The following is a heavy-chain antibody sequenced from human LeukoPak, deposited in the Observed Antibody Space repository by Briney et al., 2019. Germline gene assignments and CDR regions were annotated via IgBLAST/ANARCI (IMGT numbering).Heavy chain of an antibody. V-gene: IGHV4-34*01. Sequence: PSETLSLTCAVYGVSFSGYYWSWIRQPPGKGLEWIGEINHSGSTNYNPSLKSRVTISVDTSKNQYSLKLSSVTAADTAYYYCARDSGYLLIRGQGTLVTVSA. CDR3: ARDSGYLLI. CDR2: INHSGST. J-gene: IGHJ4*02. D-gene: IGHD3-22*01. CDR1: GVSFSGYY.